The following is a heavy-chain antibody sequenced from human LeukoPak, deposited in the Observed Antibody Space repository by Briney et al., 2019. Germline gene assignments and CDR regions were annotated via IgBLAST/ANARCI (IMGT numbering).Heavy chain of an antibody. V-gene: IGHV1-46*01. J-gene: IGHJ4*02. Sequence: ASVKVSCKASGYTFTIYYMHWVRQAPGQGLEWMGIINPSGGSTSYAQKFQSRVTMTRDTSTSTVYMELSSLRSEDTAVYYCARAYDYVWGSYRPFDYWGQGTLVTVSS. CDR3: ARAYDYVWGSYRPFDY. D-gene: IGHD3-16*02. CDR2: INPSGGST. CDR1: GYTFTIYY.